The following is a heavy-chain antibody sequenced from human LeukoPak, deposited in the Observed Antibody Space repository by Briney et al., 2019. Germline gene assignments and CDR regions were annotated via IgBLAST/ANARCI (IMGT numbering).Heavy chain of an antibody. CDR3: ARLSANSSAYFFDY. D-gene: IGHD3-22*01. CDR2: IYRGGST. CDR1: GFTVGSNY. Sequence: GGSLRLSCAASGFTVGSNYMSWVRQAPGKGLEWVSIIYRGGSTNYADSVKGRFTISRDTSKNTLYLQMNSLRAEDTAVYYCARLSANSSAYFFDYWGQGTMVTVSS. V-gene: IGHV3-66*04. J-gene: IGHJ4*02.